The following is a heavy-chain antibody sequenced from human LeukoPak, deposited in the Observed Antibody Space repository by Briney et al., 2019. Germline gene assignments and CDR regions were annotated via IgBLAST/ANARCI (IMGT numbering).Heavy chain of an antibody. CDR3: ARAYGSGSYHYYYYYMDV. V-gene: IGHV1-69*13. CDR2: IIPIFGTA. Sequence: SVKVSCKASGGTFCSYAISWVRQAPGQGLEWMGGIIPIFGTANYAQKFQGRVTITADESTSTAYMELSSLRSEDTAVYYCARAYGSGSYHYYYYYMDVWGKGTTVTVSS. D-gene: IGHD3-10*01. CDR1: GGTFCSYA. J-gene: IGHJ6*03.